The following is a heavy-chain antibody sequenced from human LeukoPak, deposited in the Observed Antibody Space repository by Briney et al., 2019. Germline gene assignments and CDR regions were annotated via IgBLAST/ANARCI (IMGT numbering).Heavy chain of an antibody. J-gene: IGHJ4*02. CDR1: GYTFTGYY. CDR2: IKPNSGGT. CDR3: AREDGGDYVVVDY. D-gene: IGHD4-17*01. Sequence: ASVRDSCKASGYTFTGYYMHWVRQAPEQGLEWMGWIKPNSGGTNYAQKFEGRVTMTRDPSIRTACMGPGRLRSERPAVNYCAREDGGDYVVVDYWGQGTLVSVSS. V-gene: IGHV1-2*02.